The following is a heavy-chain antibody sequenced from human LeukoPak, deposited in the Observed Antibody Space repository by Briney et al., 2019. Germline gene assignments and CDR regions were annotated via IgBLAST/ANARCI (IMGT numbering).Heavy chain of an antibody. CDR1: GFTFSSNW. CDR3: ASVSTGTRNSCAY. V-gene: IGHV3-74*01. CDR2: ISSDGRST. D-gene: IGHD2-2*01. Sequence: PGGSLRLSCAASGFTFSSNWMHWVRQAPGKGLVWVSRISSDGRSTNYADSVKGRFTISRDNAKNTLYLQMNSLRAEDTAVYYCASVSTGTRNSCAYWGQGTLVTVSS. J-gene: IGHJ4*02.